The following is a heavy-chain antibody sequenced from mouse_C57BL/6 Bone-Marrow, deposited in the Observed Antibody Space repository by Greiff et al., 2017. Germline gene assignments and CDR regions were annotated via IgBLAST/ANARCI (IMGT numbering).Heavy chain of an antibody. Sequence: DVKLVESGGGLVQPKGSLKLSCAASGFTFNTYAMHWVRQAPGKGLEWVARIRSKSSNYATYYADSVKDRFTISRDDSKGMINLQMNNLKTEDADMDYCVRDYSDLYAMDYWGQGTSVTVSS. CDR1: GFTFNTYA. CDR3: VRDYSDLYAMDY. CDR2: IRSKSSNYAT. J-gene: IGHJ4*01. V-gene: IGHV10-3*01. D-gene: IGHD2-12*01.